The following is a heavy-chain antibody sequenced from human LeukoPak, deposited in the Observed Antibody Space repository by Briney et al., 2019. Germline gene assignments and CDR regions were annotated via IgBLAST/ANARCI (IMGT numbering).Heavy chain of an antibody. V-gene: IGHV1-69*13. D-gene: IGHD6-13*01. CDR3: ARGDSTEDYYYYGMDV. Sequence: GASVKVSCKASGGTFSSYAISWVRQAPGQGLEWMGGIIPIFGTANYAQKFQGRVTITADESTSTAYMELSSLRSGDTAVYYCARGDSTEDYYYYGMDVWGQGTTVTVSS. CDR1: GGTFSSYA. J-gene: IGHJ6*02. CDR2: IIPIFGTA.